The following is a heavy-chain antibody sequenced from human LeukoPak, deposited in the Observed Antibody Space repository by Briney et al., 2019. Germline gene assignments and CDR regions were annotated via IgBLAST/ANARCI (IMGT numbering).Heavy chain of an antibody. CDR1: GFTFSSYS. CDR2: ISSSSSYI. CDR3: AKDSVLNGDYDY. J-gene: IGHJ4*02. V-gene: IGHV3-21*04. D-gene: IGHD4-17*01. Sequence: TGGSLRLSCAASGFTFSSYSMNWVRQAPGKGLEWVSSISSSSSYIYYADSVKGRFTISRDNSKNTLYLQMNSLRAEDTAVYYCAKDSVLNGDYDYWGQGTLVTVSS.